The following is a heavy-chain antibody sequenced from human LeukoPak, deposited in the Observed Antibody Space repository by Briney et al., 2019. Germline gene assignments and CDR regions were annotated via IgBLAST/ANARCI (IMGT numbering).Heavy chain of an antibody. V-gene: IGHV3-23*01. Sequence: GGSLRLSCAASGFTFSSYAMSWVRQAPGKGLEWVSAISGSGGSTYYADSVKGRFTISRDNSKNTLYLRMNSLRAEDTAVYNCARAKQLGLEDYWGQGTLVTVSS. CDR2: ISGSGGST. CDR1: GFTFSSYA. J-gene: IGHJ4*02. D-gene: IGHD6-13*01. CDR3: ARAKQLGLEDY.